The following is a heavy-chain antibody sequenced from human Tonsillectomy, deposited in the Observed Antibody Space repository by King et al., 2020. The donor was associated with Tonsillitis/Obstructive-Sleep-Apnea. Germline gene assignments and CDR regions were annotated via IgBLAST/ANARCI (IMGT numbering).Heavy chain of an antibody. CDR1: GGSVSSGSYY. CDR2: IYYSGST. D-gene: IGHD2-2*01. V-gene: IGHV4-61*01. J-gene: IGHJ5*02. CDR3: ARVVPAATRWFDP. Sequence: QLQESGPGLVKPSETLSLTCTVSGGSVSSGSYYWSWIRQPPGKGLEWIGYIYYSGSTNYNPSLMSRVTISVDTSKNQFSLKLSSVTAADTAVYYCARVVPAATRWFDPWGQGTLVTVSS.